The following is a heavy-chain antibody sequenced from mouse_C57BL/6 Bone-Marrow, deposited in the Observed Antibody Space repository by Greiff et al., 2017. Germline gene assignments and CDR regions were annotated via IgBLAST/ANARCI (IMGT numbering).Heavy chain of an antibody. CDR3: ARGDYDAMDY. CDR2: INPGSGGT. J-gene: IGHJ4*01. V-gene: IGHV1-54*01. CDR1: GYAFTNYL. D-gene: IGHD1-1*02. Sequence: VQLQQSGAELVRPGTSVKVSCKASGYAFTNYLIEWVKQRPGQGLEWIGVINPGSGGTNYNEKFKGKATLTAAKSSSTAYMQLSSLTSEDSAVYFCARGDYDAMDYWGQGTSVTVSS.